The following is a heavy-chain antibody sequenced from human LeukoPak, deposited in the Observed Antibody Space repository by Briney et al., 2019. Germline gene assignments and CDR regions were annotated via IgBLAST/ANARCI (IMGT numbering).Heavy chain of an antibody. CDR2: IYASGST. D-gene: IGHD3-10*01. V-gene: IGHV4-59*01. CDR1: GGSITNFY. Sequence: SETLSLTCTVSGGSITNFYWSWIRQPPGKRPEWIGYIYASGSTNYNPSLRGRVTISIDTSKSQFSLRLNSVTAADTAVYYCARDRGRYLDYWGRGTLVTVSS. J-gene: IGHJ4*02. CDR3: ARDRGRYLDY.